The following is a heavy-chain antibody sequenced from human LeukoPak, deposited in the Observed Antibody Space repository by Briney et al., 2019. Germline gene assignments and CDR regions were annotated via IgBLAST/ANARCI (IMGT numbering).Heavy chain of an antibody. CDR3: ARDGRITANAFDI. CDR2: IYYSGRT. D-gene: IGHD1-20*01. J-gene: IGHJ3*02. Sequence: SETLSLTCAVYGGSFSGYYWSWIRQPPGKGLEWIGSIYYSGRTYYNPSLKSRVTISVDTSKNQFSLQLNSVTPEDTAVYYCARDGRITANAFDIWGQGTMVTVSS. V-gene: IGHV4-34*01. CDR1: GGSFSGYY.